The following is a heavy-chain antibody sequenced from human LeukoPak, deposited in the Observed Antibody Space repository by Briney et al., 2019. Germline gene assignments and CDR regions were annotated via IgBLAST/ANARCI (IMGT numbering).Heavy chain of an antibody. CDR2: FDPEDGET. CDR3: ATPPYYYDSSGYYLWAFDI. J-gene: IGHJ3*02. V-gene: IGHV1-24*01. D-gene: IGHD3-22*01. CDR1: GYTLTELS. Sequence: ASVKVSCKVSGYTLTELSMHWVRQAPGKGLEWMGGFDPEDGETIYAQKFQGRVTMTEDTSTDTAYMELSSLSSEDTAVYYCATPPYYYDSSGYYLWAFDIWGQGTMVTVSS.